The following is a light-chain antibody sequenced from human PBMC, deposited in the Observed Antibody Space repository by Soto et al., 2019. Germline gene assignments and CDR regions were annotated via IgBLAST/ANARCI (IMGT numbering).Light chain of an antibody. CDR2: GAS. CDR1: QSISIY. Sequence: DIQMTQPPSSLSATVGDRVAITCRASQSISIYLNWYQLKPGKAPNLLMYGASYLKSGVPTRFSGSGSGTDFTLTISSLQPEDFAIYYCQQTYTTPEITFGQGTRLESK. J-gene: IGKJ5*01. V-gene: IGKV1-39*01. CDR3: QQTYTTPEIT.